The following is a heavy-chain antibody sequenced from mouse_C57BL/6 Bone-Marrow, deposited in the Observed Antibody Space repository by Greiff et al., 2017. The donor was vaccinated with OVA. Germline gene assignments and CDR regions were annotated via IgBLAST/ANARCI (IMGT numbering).Heavy chain of an antibody. D-gene: IGHD1-1*01. CDR2: IYPRSGNT. CDR3: TRCITAVYYIDY. Sequence: VQLQQSGAELARPGASVKLSCKASGYTFTSYGISWVKQRPGQGLEWIGEIYPRSGNTDYNEKFKGKATLTADKSSSTAYMELRSLTSEYSAFYVCTRCITAVYYIDYWGQGTSVTVSS. J-gene: IGHJ4*01. CDR1: GYTFTSYG. V-gene: IGHV1-81*01.